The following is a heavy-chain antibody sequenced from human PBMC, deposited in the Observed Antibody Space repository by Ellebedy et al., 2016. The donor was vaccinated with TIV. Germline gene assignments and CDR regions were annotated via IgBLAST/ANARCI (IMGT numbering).Heavy chain of an antibody. D-gene: IGHD2-21*02. Sequence: PGGSLRLSCAASGLTFSSYNMNWVRQAPGKGLEWVSYISRSSTTIYYADSVKGRFTISRDNSKNTLYLQMNNLGAEDTAVFYCARNRHVERGDCLDYWGQGTLVTVSS. CDR1: GLTFSSYN. CDR2: ISRSSTTI. J-gene: IGHJ4*02. V-gene: IGHV3-48*01. CDR3: ARNRHVERGDCLDY.